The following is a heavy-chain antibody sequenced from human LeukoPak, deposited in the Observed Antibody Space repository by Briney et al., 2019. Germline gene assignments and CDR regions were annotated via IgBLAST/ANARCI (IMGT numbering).Heavy chain of an antibody. CDR2: INEDGGTT. CDR3: VREASTLDY. J-gene: IGHJ4*02. CDR1: GCTISSFA. Sequence: PGGSLRLSCAASGCTISSFAMSWVRQAPGKGLERGSVINEDGGTTHYAHSVKGRFTISSDNSKNTLYLQWNSLRAEDTAVYYCVREASTLDYWGQGPLVTVSS. V-gene: IGHV3-23*01.